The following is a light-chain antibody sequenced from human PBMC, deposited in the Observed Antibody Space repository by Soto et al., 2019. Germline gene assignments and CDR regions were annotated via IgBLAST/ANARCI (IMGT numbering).Light chain of an antibody. J-gene: IGKJ1*01. CDR3: QQSYSTPVT. CDR1: QSISSY. CDR2: AAS. V-gene: IGKV1-39*01. Sequence: DIQMTQSPSSLSASVGDRVTITCRASQSISSYLNWYQQKPGKAPKLLIYAASSLQSEVPSRFSGSGSGTDFTLTISSLQPEDFATYYGQQSYSTPVTFGQGTKVDIK.